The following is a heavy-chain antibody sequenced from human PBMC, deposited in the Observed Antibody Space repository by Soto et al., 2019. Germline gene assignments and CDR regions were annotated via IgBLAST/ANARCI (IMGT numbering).Heavy chain of an antibody. D-gene: IGHD1-26*01. CDR2: IYHSGST. Sequence: QVQLQESGPGLVKPSGTLSLTCAVSGGSISSSNWWSWVRQPPGKGLEWIGEIYHSGSTNYSPSLKSRVTMSVDKSKNQFSLKLSSVTAADTAVYYCARSNSGNYYEVFDYWGQGTLGTVSS. CDR3: ARSNSGNYYEVFDY. V-gene: IGHV4-4*02. J-gene: IGHJ4*02. CDR1: GGSISSSNW.